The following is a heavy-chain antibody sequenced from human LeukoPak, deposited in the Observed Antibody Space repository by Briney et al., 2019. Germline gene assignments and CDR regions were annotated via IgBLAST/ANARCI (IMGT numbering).Heavy chain of an antibody. CDR2: MNPNSGNT. CDR3: ARGLRNYYDSSGPHDAFDI. V-gene: IGHV1-8*01. CDR1: GYTFTGYD. J-gene: IGHJ3*02. Sequence: ASVKVSCKASGYTFTGYDINWVRQATGQGLEWMGWMNPNSGNTGYAQKFQGRVTMTRNTSISTAYMELSSLRSEDTAVYYCARGLRNYYDSSGPHDAFDIWGQGTMVTVSS. D-gene: IGHD3-22*01.